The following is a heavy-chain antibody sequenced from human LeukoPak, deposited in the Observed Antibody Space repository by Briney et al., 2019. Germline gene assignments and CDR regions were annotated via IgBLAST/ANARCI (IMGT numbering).Heavy chain of an antibody. J-gene: IGHJ4*02. Sequence: SETLSLTCAVYGGSFSGYYWSWIRQPPGKGLEWIGEINHSGSTNYNPSLKSRVTISVDTSKNQFSLELSSVTAADTAVYYCARRPWRRIAVAGFDYWGQGTLVTVSS. V-gene: IGHV4-34*01. CDR2: INHSGST. CDR1: GGSFSGYY. CDR3: ARRPWRRIAVAGFDY. D-gene: IGHD6-13*01.